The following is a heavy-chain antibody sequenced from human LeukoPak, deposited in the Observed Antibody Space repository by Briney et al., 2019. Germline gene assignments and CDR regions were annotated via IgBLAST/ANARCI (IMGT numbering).Heavy chain of an antibody. CDR3: ARDSSSYYDFWSGYYRAFDI. CDR2: IYYSGST. J-gene: IGHJ3*02. CDR1: GGSISSYY. Sequence: SETLSLTCTVSGGSISSYYWSWIRQPRGEGLEWIGYIYYSGSTNYNPSLKSRVTISVDTSKNQFSLKLSSVTAADTAVYYCARDSSSYYDFWSGYYRAFDIWGQGTMVTVSS. V-gene: IGHV4-59*01. D-gene: IGHD3-3*01.